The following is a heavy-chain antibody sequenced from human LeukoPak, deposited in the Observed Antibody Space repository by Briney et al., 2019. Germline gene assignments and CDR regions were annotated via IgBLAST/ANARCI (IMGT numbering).Heavy chain of an antibody. CDR1: GFTFSSYG. CDR2: IWYDGNNK. CDR3: AKDLMTYMITFGPQGY. J-gene: IGHJ4*02. V-gene: IGHV3-33*06. D-gene: IGHD3-16*01. Sequence: GGPLRLSCAASGFTFSSYGMHWVRRAPDKGLEWVADIWYDGNNKYYADSVKGLFTISRDNSKNTLYLQLNSLRAEDTAVYYCAKDLMTYMITFGPQGYWGQGTLVTVSS.